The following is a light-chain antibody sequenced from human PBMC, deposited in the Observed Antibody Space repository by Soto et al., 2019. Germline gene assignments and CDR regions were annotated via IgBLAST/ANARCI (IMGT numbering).Light chain of an antibody. Sequence: QSVLTQPPSVSGAPGRGVPIPRPGGSPKIGAGYDVPWYQQLPGTAPKLLIYGNSNRPSGVPDRFSGSKSGTSASLAITGLQAEDEADYYCQSYDSSLSGSYVFGTGTKVTVL. CDR2: GNS. J-gene: IGLJ1*01. CDR3: QSYDSSLSGSYV. CDR1: SPKIGAGYD. V-gene: IGLV1-40*01.